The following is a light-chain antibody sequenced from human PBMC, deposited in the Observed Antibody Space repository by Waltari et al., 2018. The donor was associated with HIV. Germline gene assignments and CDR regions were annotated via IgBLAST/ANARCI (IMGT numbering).Light chain of an antibody. V-gene: IGLV1-47*02. J-gene: IGLJ3*02. CDR2: SKN. CDR3: AAWDDSLSGLV. CDR1: SSNIGSNY. Sequence: QSVLTQPPSASGTPGQRVTISCSGSSSNIGSNYVYWYQQLPGTAPKLLIYSKNQRPSGVPDRVAGSKSGTSASLAISGLRSEDETNYDCAAWDDSLSGLVFGGGTKLTVL.